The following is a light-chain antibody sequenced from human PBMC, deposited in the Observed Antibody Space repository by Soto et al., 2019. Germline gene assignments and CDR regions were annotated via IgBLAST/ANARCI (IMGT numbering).Light chain of an antibody. CDR3: QQRSNWPPIT. Sequence: EIVLTQSPATLSLSPGERATLSCSASQSVSSYLAWYQQKPGQATRLLIYDASNRATGIPARFSGSGSGTGFTLTISSLEAEDFAVYYCQQRSNWPPITFGQGTRLEIK. J-gene: IGKJ5*01. CDR1: QSVSSY. V-gene: IGKV3-11*01. CDR2: DAS.